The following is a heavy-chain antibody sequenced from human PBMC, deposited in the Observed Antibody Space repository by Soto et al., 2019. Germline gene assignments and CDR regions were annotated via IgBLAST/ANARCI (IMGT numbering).Heavy chain of an antibody. J-gene: IGHJ4*02. CDR3: ASRGPAGFHVDY. CDR1: GGSFSGYY. Sequence: QVQLQQWGAGLLKPSETLSLTCAVYGGSFSGYYWSWIRQPPGKGLEWIGEINHSGSTNYNPSLKSRVTISVDTSKNQCALKLSSVTAADTAVYYCASRGPAGFHVDYWGQGTLVTVSS. D-gene: IGHD2-2*01. CDR2: INHSGST. V-gene: IGHV4-34*01.